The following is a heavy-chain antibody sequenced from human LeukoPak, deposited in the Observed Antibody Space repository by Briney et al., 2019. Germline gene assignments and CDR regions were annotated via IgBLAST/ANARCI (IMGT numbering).Heavy chain of an antibody. J-gene: IGHJ4*02. D-gene: IGHD5-18*01. Sequence: GASLQISCKASGYSFTSYWIGWLRQMTGKGLECMGIIDPSDSETRYTPSFQGQVTISVDKYLTTADLQWNSLKASDTAMYYCARQTAMGRSGDYWGQGTLVTVSS. CDR1: GYSFTSYW. V-gene: IGHV5-51*01. CDR3: ARQTAMGRSGDY. CDR2: IDPSDSET.